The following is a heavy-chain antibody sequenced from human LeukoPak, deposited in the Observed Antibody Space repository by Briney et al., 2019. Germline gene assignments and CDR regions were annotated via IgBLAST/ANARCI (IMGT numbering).Heavy chain of an antibody. CDR3: ARAKMGGYCSSTSCYLGSLVYYMDV. CDR2: INWNGGST. V-gene: IGHV3-20*04. CDR1: GFTFDDYG. Sequence: PGGSLRLSCAASGFTFDDYGMSWVRQAPGKGLEWVSGINWNGGSTGYADSVKGRFTISRDNAKNSLYLQMNSLRAEDTALYYCARAKMGGYCSSTSCYLGSLVYYMDVWGKGTTVTVSS. D-gene: IGHD2-2*01. J-gene: IGHJ6*03.